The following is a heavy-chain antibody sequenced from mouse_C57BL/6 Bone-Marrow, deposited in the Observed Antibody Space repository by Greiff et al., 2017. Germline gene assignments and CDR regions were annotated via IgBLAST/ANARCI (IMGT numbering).Heavy chain of an antibody. D-gene: IGHD2-13*01. CDR1: GFTFSDYY. J-gene: IGHJ3*01. Sequence: EVKLQESGGGLVQPGGSLKFSCAASGFTFSDYYMYWVRQTPEKRLEWVAYISNGGGSTYYPDTVKGRFTISRDTAKNTLYLQMSRLKSEDTAMYYCARGVGDEAGFAYWGQGTLVTVSA. V-gene: IGHV5-12*01. CDR3: ARGVGDEAGFAY. CDR2: ISNGGGST.